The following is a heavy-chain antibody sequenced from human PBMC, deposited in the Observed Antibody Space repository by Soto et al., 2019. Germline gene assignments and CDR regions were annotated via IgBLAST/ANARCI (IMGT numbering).Heavy chain of an antibody. Sequence: ASVKVSCKASGYTFTGYYIHWMRRAPGQGLEWMGWIDPSNGDTNYAQKFQDGVTLTRDTPISTAYMELSRLRSDDTAVYYCAREGTYYYGSSGYYYEKWGQGTLVTVSS. V-gene: IGHV1-2*02. J-gene: IGHJ4*02. CDR3: AREGTYYYGSSGYYYEK. CDR2: IDPSNGDT. CDR1: GYTFTGYY. D-gene: IGHD3-22*01.